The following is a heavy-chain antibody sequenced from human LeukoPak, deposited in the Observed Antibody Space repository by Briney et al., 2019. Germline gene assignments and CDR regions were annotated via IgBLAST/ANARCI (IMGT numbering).Heavy chain of an antibody. CDR3: ADYGSVSYFAY. CDR1: GFSFSTDG. CDR2: ISYDGSNK. D-gene: IGHD3-10*01. Sequence: PGRSLRLSCAASGFSFSTDGMHWVRQAPGKGLEWVAVISYDGSNKYYADSVKGRFTISRDNSKNTLYLQMISLRAEDTAVYYCADYGSVSYFAYWGQGTLVTVSS. V-gene: IGHV3-30*03. J-gene: IGHJ4*02.